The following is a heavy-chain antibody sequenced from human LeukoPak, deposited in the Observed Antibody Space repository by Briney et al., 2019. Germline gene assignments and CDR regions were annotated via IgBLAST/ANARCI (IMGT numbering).Heavy chain of an antibody. V-gene: IGHV1-18*01. CDR1: GYTFTSYG. D-gene: IGHD3-3*01. Sequence: VASVKVSCKASGYTFTSYGISWVRPAPGQGLEWMGWISAYNGNTNYAQKLQGRVTMTTDTSTSTAYMELRSLRSDDTAVYYCARDWRPTYYDFWSGPEAFNYWGQGTLVTVSS. CDR2: ISAYNGNT. CDR3: ARDWRPTYYDFWSGPEAFNY. J-gene: IGHJ4*02.